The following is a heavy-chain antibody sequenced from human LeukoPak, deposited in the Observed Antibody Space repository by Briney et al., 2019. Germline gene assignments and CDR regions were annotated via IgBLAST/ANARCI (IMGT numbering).Heavy chain of an antibody. D-gene: IGHD1-26*01. V-gene: IGHV3-30*02. CDR1: GFIFTSYG. Sequence: GGSLRLSCAASGFIFTSYGMHWVRQAPGKGLGWVAFIRNDGSIKFYADSVKGRFTISRDNSRNTLYLQMNSLRAEDTAVYYCAKDSRHRIVGTTTFLDYWGQGTLVTVSS. J-gene: IGHJ4*02. CDR3: AKDSRHRIVGTTTFLDY. CDR2: IRNDGSIK.